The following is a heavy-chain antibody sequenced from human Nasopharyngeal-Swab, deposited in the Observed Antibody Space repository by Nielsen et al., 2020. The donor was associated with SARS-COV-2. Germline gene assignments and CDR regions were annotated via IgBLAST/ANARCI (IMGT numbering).Heavy chain of an antibody. J-gene: IGHJ4*02. CDR1: GFTFSSYS. D-gene: IGHD4-17*01. V-gene: IGHV3-21*01. Sequence: GGSLRLSCAASGFTFSSYSMNWVRQAPGKGLEWVSSISSSSSYIYYADSVKGRFTISRDNAKNSLYLQMNSLRAEDTAVYYCARDKGYGDYGVDYWGQGTLVTVSS. CDR3: ARDKGYGDYGVDY. CDR2: ISSSSSYI.